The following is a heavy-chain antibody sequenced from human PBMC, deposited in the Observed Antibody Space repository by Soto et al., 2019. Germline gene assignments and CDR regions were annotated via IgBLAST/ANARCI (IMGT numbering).Heavy chain of an antibody. CDR1: GGTFSSYA. D-gene: IGHD3-10*01. V-gene: IGHV1-69*13. CDR3: ARDGYYGSGSYYNWFDP. CDR2: IIPIFGTA. Sequence: GASVKVSCKASGGTFSSYAISWVRQAPGQGLEWMGGIIPIFGTANYAQKFQGRVTITADESTSTAYMELSSLRSEDTAVYYCARDGYYGSGSYYNWFDPWGQGTLVTVSS. J-gene: IGHJ5*02.